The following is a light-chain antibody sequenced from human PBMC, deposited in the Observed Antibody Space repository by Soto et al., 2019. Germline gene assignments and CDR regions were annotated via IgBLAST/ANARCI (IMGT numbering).Light chain of an antibody. CDR2: CSS. CDR3: QHRSDSPIT. J-gene: IGKJ5*01. V-gene: IGKV3-11*01. Sequence: ELVLIQSPATLSVSRGEIDPRSCRAIQSNSTYLAWYQQKPGQSPRLIIYCSSTRATGIPARFSGGGSGTEYDITISCLEPEGSAVYYYQHRSDSPITFGQGTRLEI. CDR1: QSNSTY.